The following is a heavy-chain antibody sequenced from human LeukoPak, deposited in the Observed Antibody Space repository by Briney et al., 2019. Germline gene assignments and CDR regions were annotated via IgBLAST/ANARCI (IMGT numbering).Heavy chain of an antibody. CDR1: GGSISSSGYY. Sequence: PSETLSLTCTXSGGSISSSGYYWDWIRQPPGKGLEWIGSVYYSGNTYYKSSLESRVTISVDTSNNRFSLKLNSVTAADTGTYYCARTSGRGSVDPGTSGYVDSWGQGSLVTVSS. CDR3: ARTSGRGSVDPGTSGYVDS. V-gene: IGHV4-39*01. D-gene: IGHD3-22*01. CDR2: VYYSGNT. J-gene: IGHJ4*02.